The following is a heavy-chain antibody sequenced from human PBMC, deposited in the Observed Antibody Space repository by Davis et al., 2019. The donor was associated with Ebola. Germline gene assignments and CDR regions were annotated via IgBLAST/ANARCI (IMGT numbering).Heavy chain of an antibody. J-gene: IGHJ6*02. D-gene: IGHD2-2*01. CDR2: ISAYNGNT. CDR1: GYTFTSYG. Sequence: ASVKASCKASGYTFTSYGISWVRQAPGQGLEWMGWISAYNGNTNYAQKLQGRVTMTTDTSTSTAYMELRSLRSDDTAVYYCAREGYCSSTSCLYSYYYYYYGMDVWGQGTTVTVSS. V-gene: IGHV1-18*01. CDR3: AREGYCSSTSCLYSYYYYYYGMDV.